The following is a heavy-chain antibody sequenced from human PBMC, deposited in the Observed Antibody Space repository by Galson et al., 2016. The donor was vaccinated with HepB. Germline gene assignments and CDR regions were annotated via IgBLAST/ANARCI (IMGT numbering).Heavy chain of an antibody. Sequence: AVKISYKASGYTFTRYFIHWVRQAPGQGLEWIALINPSRGGTTYAQRFQGRVTMTKDTSMTTFYMELSSLRSEDTALYYCARPSGDSGLDYWGQGTLVTVSS. D-gene: IGHD1-1*01. CDR1: GYTFTRYF. CDR3: ARPSGDSGLDY. CDR2: INPSRGGT. V-gene: IGHV1-46*01. J-gene: IGHJ4*02.